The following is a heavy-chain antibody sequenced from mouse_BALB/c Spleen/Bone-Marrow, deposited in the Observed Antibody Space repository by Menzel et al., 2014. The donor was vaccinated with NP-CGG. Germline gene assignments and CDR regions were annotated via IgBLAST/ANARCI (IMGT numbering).Heavy chain of an antibody. V-gene: IGHV1-7*01. Sequence: VQLQQSGAELAKPGASVKMSCKASGYTFTSYWMHWVKQRPGQGLEWIGYINPSTGYTEYNQKFKDKATLTADKSSSTAYRQRSSLTSEDSAVYYCARHYRYYFDYWGQGTTLTVSS. D-gene: IGHD2-14*01. CDR2: INPSTGYT. CDR1: GYTFTSYW. CDR3: ARHYRYYFDY. J-gene: IGHJ2*01.